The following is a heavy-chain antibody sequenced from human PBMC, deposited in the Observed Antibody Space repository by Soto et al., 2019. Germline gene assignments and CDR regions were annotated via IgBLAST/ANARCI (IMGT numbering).Heavy chain of an antibody. CDR1: GFTFSSYG. V-gene: IGHV3-33*01. D-gene: IGHD1-7*01. CDR3: ARGLELRPRSVNDAFDI. J-gene: IGHJ3*02. Sequence: GGSLRLSCAASGFTFSSYGMHWVRQAPGKGLEWVAVIWYDGSNKYYADSVKGRFTISRDNSKNTLYLQMNSLRAEDTAVYYCARGLELRPRSVNDAFDIWGQGTMVTVSS. CDR2: IWYDGSNK.